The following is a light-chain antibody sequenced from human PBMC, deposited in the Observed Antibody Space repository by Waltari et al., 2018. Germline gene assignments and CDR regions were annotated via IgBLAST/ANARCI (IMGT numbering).Light chain of an antibody. CDR1: QSINSY. Sequence: DIQMTQSPSSLSASVGDRVTITCRARQSINSYLTWYQQKPGKAPNLLIYAASILQSGVPSRFSGSGSGTDFTLTISSLQPEDFATYYCQQSYTTPWTFGQGTKVEIK. CDR3: QQSYTTPWT. J-gene: IGKJ1*01. CDR2: AAS. V-gene: IGKV1-39*01.